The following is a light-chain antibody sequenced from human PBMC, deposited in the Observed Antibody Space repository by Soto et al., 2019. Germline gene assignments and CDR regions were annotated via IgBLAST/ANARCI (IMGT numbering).Light chain of an antibody. J-gene: IGLJ1*01. CDR3: SSYTSSSTLV. V-gene: IGLV2-14*01. Sequence: QSALTQPASVSGSPGQSITISCTGTSSDVGGYNYVSWYQHHPDKAPKFMIYEVTNRPSGVSNRFSGSKSGNTASLTISGLQAEDEADYYCSSYTSSSTLVFGTGTKVTVL. CDR2: EVT. CDR1: SSDVGGYNY.